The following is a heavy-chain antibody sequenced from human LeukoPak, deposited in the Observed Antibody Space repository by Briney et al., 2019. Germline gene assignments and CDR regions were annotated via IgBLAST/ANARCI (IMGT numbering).Heavy chain of an antibody. V-gene: IGHV3-9*01. CDR2: ISWNSGSI. Sequence: ALRLSFAASGFTFDEYAMHWVRQAPGKGLEGVSGISWNSGSIGYADSVKGRFTISRDNAKNSLYLQMNSLRAEDTALYYCAKDTTAAAGTIGYWGQGTLVTVSS. CDR1: GFTFDEYA. CDR3: AKDTTAAAGTIGY. J-gene: IGHJ4*02. D-gene: IGHD6-13*01.